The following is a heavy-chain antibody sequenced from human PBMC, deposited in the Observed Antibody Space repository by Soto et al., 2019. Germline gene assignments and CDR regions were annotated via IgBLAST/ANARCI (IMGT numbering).Heavy chain of an antibody. J-gene: IGHJ4*02. Sequence: GGSLRLSCAASGYSRFSYYSMNWVRQAPGKGLEWVSSISGSGYPIYYADSVRGRFTISRDNAKNSLSLQMDSLRVEDTAMYYCARERGHSYGYVDYWGQGTLVTVSS. CDR2: ISGSGYPI. V-gene: IGHV3-48*01. CDR1: GYSRFSYYS. CDR3: ARERGHSYGYVDY. D-gene: IGHD5-18*01.